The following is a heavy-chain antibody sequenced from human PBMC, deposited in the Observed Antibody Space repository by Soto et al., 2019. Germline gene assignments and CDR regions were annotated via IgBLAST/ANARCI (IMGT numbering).Heavy chain of an antibody. CDR2: IYYSVGT. V-gene: IGHV4-59*01. CDR1: GASISTYY. D-gene: IGHD1-1*01. Sequence: QVQLQESGPGLVKPSETLSLTCTVSGASISTYYWSWIRQPPGKGLEWIGYIYYSVGTNYNSSLKSRVTISVDTSKNPLSLKLNAVTAADTAVYYCARGLYNWNYWGQGTLVTVSS. CDR3: ARGLYNWNY. J-gene: IGHJ4*02.